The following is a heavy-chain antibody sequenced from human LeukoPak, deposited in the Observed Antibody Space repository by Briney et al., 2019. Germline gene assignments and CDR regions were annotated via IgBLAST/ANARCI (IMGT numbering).Heavy chain of an antibody. CDR3: ARGTRLPNYYMDV. CDR2: MNPNSGNT. Sequence: ASVKVSCKASGYIFSSYDINWVRQATGQGLEWMGWMNPNSGNTGYAQKFQGRVTITRNTSINTTYMELSSLSSEDTAVYYCARGTRLPNYYMDVWGKGTTVTVSS. D-gene: IGHD4-11*01. J-gene: IGHJ6*03. V-gene: IGHV1-8*01. CDR1: GYIFSSYD.